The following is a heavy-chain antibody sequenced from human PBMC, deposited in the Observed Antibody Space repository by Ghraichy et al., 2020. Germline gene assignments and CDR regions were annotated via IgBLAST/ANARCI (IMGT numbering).Heavy chain of an antibody. D-gene: IGHD3-22*01. CDR1: GFTVSSNY. Sequence: GGSLRLSCAASGFTVSSNYMSWVRQAPGKGLEWVSLIYSGGSTFYADSVKVRFTLSRDNSKNTLYLQMNSLRAEDTAVYYCARGTYYYDSSGYSIAGALDYWGQGTLVTVSS. V-gene: IGHV3-53*01. CDR3: ARGTYYYDSSGYSIAGALDY. J-gene: IGHJ4*02. CDR2: IYSGGST.